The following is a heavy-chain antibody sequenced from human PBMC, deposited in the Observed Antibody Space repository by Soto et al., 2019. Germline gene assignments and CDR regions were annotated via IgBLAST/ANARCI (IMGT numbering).Heavy chain of an antibody. CDR2: IGPSDSYT. CDR1: GYSFTSYW. V-gene: IGHV5-10-1*01. Sequence: GESLKISCKGSGYSFTSYWISWVRQMPGKGLEWMGRIGPSDSYTNYSPSFQGHATISADKSISTAYLQWSSLKASDTAMYYCAREVEYYYYGMDVWGQGTTVTVSS. CDR3: AREVEYYYYGMDV. J-gene: IGHJ6*02.